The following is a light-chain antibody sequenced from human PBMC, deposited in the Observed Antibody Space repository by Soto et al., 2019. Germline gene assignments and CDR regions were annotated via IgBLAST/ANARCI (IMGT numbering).Light chain of an antibody. CDR1: SSDVGGYNC. J-gene: IGLJ1*01. CDR2: DVT. Sequence: QSVLTQPRSVSGSPGQSVTISCTGTSSDVGGYNCVSWYQHHPGKAPKLMIYDVTKRPSGVPDRFSGSKSDNTASLTISGLQAEDEADYYCCSYAGTFYVFGTGTKLTVL. V-gene: IGLV2-11*01. CDR3: CSYAGTFYV.